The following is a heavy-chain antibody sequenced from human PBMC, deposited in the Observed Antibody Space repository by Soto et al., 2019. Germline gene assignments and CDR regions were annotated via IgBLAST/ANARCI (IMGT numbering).Heavy chain of an antibody. Sequence: ASVKVSCKASGYTFTSYGISWVRQAPGQGLEWMGWISAYNGNTNYAQKLQGRVTMTTDTSTSTAYMELRSLRSDDTAVYYCARGKYYDFWSGYYTFDPRGQGTLVTVSS. CDR3: ARGKYYDFWSGYYTFDP. CDR2: ISAYNGNT. D-gene: IGHD3-3*01. CDR1: GYTFTSYG. V-gene: IGHV1-18*01. J-gene: IGHJ5*02.